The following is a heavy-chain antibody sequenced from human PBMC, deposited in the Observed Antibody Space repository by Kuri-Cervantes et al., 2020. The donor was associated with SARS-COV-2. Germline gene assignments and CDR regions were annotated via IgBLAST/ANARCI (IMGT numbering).Heavy chain of an antibody. V-gene: IGHV3-21*01. Sequence: GGSLRLSCAASGFTFSSYSMNWVRQAPGKGLEWVSSISSSSSYIYYADSVTGRFTISRDNAKNSLYLQMNSLRAEDTAVYYCARDVARGGLVRRGNPYYFYYWGQGTLVTVSS. CDR1: GFTFSSYS. D-gene: IGHD3-16*01. CDR2: ISSSSSYI. J-gene: IGHJ4*02. CDR3: ARDVARGGLVRRGNPYYFYY.